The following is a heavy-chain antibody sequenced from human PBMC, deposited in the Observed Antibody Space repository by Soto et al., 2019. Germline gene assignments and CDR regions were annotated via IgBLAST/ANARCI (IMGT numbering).Heavy chain of an antibody. CDR3: AKESDVCSGGSCHYYYYYMDV. CDR1: GFTFSSYG. J-gene: IGHJ6*03. D-gene: IGHD2-15*01. V-gene: IGHV3-30*18. Sequence: PGGSLRLSCAASGFTFSSYGMHWVRQAPGKGLEWVAVISYDGSNKYYADSVKGRFTISRDNSKNTLYLQMNSLRAEDTAVYYCAKESDVCSGGSCHYYYYYMDVWGKGTTVTVSS. CDR2: ISYDGSNK.